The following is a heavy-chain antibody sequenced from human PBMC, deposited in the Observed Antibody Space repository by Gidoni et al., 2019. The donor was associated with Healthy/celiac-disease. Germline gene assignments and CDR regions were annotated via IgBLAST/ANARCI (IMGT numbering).Heavy chain of an antibody. CDR3: AKDRTGIVVVTADDY. D-gene: IGHD2-21*02. CDR1: GCTFLSYA. Sequence: EVQLLESGGGLVQPGGSLRLSCAASGCTFLSYAMSWVRQAPGKGLEWVSAISGSGGSTYYADSVKGRFTISRDNSKNTLYLQMNSLRAEDTAVYYCAKDRTGIVVVTADDYWGQGTLVTVSS. CDR2: ISGSGGST. J-gene: IGHJ4*02. V-gene: IGHV3-23*01.